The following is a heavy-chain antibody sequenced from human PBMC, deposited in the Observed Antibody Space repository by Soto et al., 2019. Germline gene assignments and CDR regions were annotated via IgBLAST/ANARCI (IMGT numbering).Heavy chain of an antibody. J-gene: IGHJ6*02. CDR2: IYHSGSS. D-gene: IGHD1-26*01. V-gene: IGHV4-4*02. Sequence: SETLSLTCGVCGGSITSSNRWGWIRQPRGKGREWIGEIYHSGSSTYSPSLKSRVTISVDKSKNQFSLKLVSVTAADTAVYYCARVSGSFYYCIDVRAHVTTVTVSS. CDR1: GGSITSSNR. CDR3: ARVSGSFYYCIDV.